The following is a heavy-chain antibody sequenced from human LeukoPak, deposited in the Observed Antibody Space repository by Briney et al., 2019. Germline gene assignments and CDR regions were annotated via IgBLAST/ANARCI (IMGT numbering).Heavy chain of an antibody. J-gene: IGHJ4*02. CDR1: GGSFSGYY. D-gene: IGHD3-16*01. CDR3: ARIRRPLRGYFDH. V-gene: IGHV4-34*01. Sequence: SETLSLTCYLYGGSFSGYYWSWIRQSPGKGLEWIGEINQIGNTNYIPSLKSRLTISIDTSNNQFSLNLTSVTAADTGVYYCARIRRPLRGYFDHWGQGTLVT. CDR2: INQIGNT.